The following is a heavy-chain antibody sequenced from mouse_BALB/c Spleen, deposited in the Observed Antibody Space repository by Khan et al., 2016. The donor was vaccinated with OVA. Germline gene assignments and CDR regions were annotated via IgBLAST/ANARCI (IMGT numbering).Heavy chain of an antibody. V-gene: IGHV1S56*01. CDR1: GYTFTAYD. CDR2: IYPGDDTT. J-gene: IGHJ4*01. CDR3: AREGLRGVAMDY. Sequence: QVQLKESGPDLVKPGTLVKISCRASGYTFTAYDINWVKQRPGQGLERIGWIYPGDDTTKYNENFKGKATLTADKSSTTAYVQRLSLTSEESAVYFCAREGLRGVAMDYWGQGTSVSVSS. D-gene: IGHD2-4*01.